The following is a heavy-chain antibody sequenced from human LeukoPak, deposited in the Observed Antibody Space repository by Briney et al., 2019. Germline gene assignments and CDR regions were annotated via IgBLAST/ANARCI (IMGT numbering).Heavy chain of an antibody. CDR1: GYTFTSYG. CDR2: ISAYNGNT. CDR3: ARDQVATIRDYYYYGMDV. D-gene: IGHD5-12*01. V-gene: IGHV1-18*01. J-gene: IGHJ6*02. Sequence: ASVKLCCKAAGYTFTSYGISWVRQSPGQGLEWMGGISAYNGNTNYAQKLQGRVTMTTDTSTSTAYMELRSLRSDDTAVYYCARDQVATIRDYYYYGMDVWGQGTTVTVSS.